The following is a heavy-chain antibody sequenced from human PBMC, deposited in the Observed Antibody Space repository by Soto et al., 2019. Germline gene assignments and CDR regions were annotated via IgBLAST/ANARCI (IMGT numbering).Heavy chain of an antibody. D-gene: IGHD2-15*01. V-gene: IGHV3-11*01. CDR1: GFTFSDYY. CDR2: ISISASTI. CDR3: ARPREGGYCSGGSYGFYKDV. J-gene: IGHJ6*03. Sequence: GGSLRLSCAASGFTFSDYYMSWIRQAPGKGLEWVSYISISASTIYYADSVKGRFTISRDNAKNSLYLQMNSLRAEDTAVYYCARPREGGYCSGGSYGFYKDVWGKGTTVTVSS.